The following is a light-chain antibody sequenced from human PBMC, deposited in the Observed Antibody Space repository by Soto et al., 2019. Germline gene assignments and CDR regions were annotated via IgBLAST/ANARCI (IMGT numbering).Light chain of an antibody. V-gene: IGKV4-1*01. Sequence: DIVMTQSPESLAVSLGERATINCKSSQSVLYSSNNKNFLAWYQQKPGQPPKLLISWASSRESGVPDRFSGGGSGTDFTLTISSLQAEDVAVYYCQQYYTTPRTFGQGTKLEIK. CDR3: QQYYTTPRT. CDR1: QSVLYSSNNKNF. CDR2: WAS. J-gene: IGKJ2*01.